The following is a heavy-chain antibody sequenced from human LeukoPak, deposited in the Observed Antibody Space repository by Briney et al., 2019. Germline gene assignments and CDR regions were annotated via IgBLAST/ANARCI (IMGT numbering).Heavy chain of an antibody. J-gene: IGHJ6*03. CDR3: ARDRRPLVGATTWSRVYYYYYYMDV. CDR1: GGTFSSYA. CDR2: IIPIFGTA. V-gene: IGHV1-69*05. D-gene: IGHD1-26*01. Sequence: SVKVSCKASGGTFSSYAISWVRQAPGQGLEWMGGIIPIFGTATYAQKFQGRVTITTDESTSTAYMELSSLRSEDTAVYYCARDRRPLVGATTWSRVYYYYYYMDVWGKGTTVTVSS.